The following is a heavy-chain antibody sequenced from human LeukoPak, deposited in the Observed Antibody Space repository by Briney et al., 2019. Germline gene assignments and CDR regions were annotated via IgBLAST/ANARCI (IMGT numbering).Heavy chain of an antibody. CDR3: ASGPYYYGMDV. V-gene: IGHV3-66*01. J-gene: IGHJ6*02. CDR2: IYSGGST. Sequence: QPGGSLRLSCAASGFTVSNNYMSWVRQAPGKGLEWVSVIYSGGSTYYADSVKGRFTISSDKSTNTLYLQMNSLRAEDTAVYYCASGPYYYGMDVWGQGTTVTVSS. CDR1: GFTVSNNY.